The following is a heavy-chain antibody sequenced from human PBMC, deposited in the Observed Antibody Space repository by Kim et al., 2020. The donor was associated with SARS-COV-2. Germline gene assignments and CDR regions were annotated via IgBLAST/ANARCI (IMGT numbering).Heavy chain of an antibody. D-gene: IGHD6-13*01. J-gene: IGHJ4*02. CDR2: ISYDGSNK. CDR1: GFTFSSYA. Sequence: GGSLRLSCAASGFTFSSYAMHWVRQAPGKGLEWVAVISYDGSNKYYADSVKGRFTISRDNSKNTLYLQMNSLRAEDTAVYYCARGGGAAAVDYWGQGTLVTVSS. V-gene: IGHV3-30*04. CDR3: ARGGGAAAVDY.